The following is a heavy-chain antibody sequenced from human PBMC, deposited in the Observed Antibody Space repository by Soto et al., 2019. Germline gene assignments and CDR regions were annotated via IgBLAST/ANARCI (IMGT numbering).Heavy chain of an antibody. CDR1: GAALNSGNYY. V-gene: IGHV4-31*03. CDR3: ARLRIATNNYKWFDP. D-gene: IGHD2-21*01. CDR2: IYVTGAV. J-gene: IGHJ5*02. Sequence: LSLTCRVSGAALNSGNYYWSWIRQVPGKGLEWIGHIYVTGAVDYNPSLRDRITLSQDTSERQFSLNLRLVTAADTAVYYCARLRIATNNYKWFDPWGQGTLGTVSS.